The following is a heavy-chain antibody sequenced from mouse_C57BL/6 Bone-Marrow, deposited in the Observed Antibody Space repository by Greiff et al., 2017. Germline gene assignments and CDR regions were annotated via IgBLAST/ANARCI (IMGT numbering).Heavy chain of an antibody. Sequence: QVQLQQPGAELVKPGASVKLSCKASGYTFTSYWMHWVKQRPGQGLEWIGMIHPNSGSTNYNEKFKSKATLTADKSSSTAYMQLSRLTSEDSAVDYCARTYYGRHYYAMDYWGQGTSVTVSS. CDR2: IHPNSGST. D-gene: IGHD1-1*01. CDR1: GYTFTSYW. CDR3: ARTYYGRHYYAMDY. J-gene: IGHJ4*01. V-gene: IGHV1-64*01.